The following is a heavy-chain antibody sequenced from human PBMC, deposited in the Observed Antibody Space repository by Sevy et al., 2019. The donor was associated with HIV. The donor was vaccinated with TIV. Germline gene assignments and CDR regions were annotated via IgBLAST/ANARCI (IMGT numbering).Heavy chain of an antibody. CDR2: INHSGST. CDR1: GGSFSGYY. J-gene: IGHJ4*01. D-gene: IGHD3-3*02. Sequence: SQTLSLTCAVYGGSFSGYYWSWIRQPPGKGLEWIGEINHSGSTNYNPSLKSRVTISVDTSKNQFSLKLSSVTAADTAVYYCALNHFWRGGFDYWGQGTLVTVSS. CDR3: ALNHFWRGGFDY. V-gene: IGHV4-34*01.